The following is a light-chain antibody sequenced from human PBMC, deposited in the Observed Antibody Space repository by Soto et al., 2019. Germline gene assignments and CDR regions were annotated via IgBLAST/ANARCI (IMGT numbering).Light chain of an antibody. CDR3: QQYGDSPWT. Sequence: IVMTQSPGTLSVSPGERATLSCRASQSVGSTYVAWYQRKPGQAPRLLIYGASSRATGIPDRFSGSGSGTDFTLTISRLEPEDFAVYYCQQYGDSPWTFGQGTKVDIK. CDR1: QSVGSTY. J-gene: IGKJ1*01. V-gene: IGKV3-20*01. CDR2: GAS.